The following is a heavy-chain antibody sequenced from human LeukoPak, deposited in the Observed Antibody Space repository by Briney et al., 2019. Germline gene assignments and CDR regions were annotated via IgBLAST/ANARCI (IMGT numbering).Heavy chain of an antibody. CDR1: GFTFSSYG. CDR2: AWSDGNNE. Sequence: GGSLRLSCAASGFTFSSYGMHWVRQAPGKGLGWVAVAWSDGNNEYYADSVKGRFTISRDNSKNTLHLQITSLRAEDTAMYYCARVVGPSSSWFDYWGQGALVTVSS. CDR3: ARVVGPSSSWFDY. D-gene: IGHD6-13*01. J-gene: IGHJ4*02. V-gene: IGHV3-33*01.